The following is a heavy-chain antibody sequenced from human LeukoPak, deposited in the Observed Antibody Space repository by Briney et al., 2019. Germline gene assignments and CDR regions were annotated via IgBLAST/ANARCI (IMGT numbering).Heavy chain of an antibody. Sequence: GGSLRLSCAASGFTFSTYGMHWVRQAPGKGLEWVAVISYDGSNKYYADSVKGRFTISRDNSKNTLYLQMNSLRAEDTAVYYCARDSGRYCSSTSCYRWDFDYWGQGTLVTVSS. CDR1: GFTFSTYG. CDR2: ISYDGSNK. D-gene: IGHD2-2*02. V-gene: IGHV3-30*03. J-gene: IGHJ4*02. CDR3: ARDSGRYCSSTSCYRWDFDY.